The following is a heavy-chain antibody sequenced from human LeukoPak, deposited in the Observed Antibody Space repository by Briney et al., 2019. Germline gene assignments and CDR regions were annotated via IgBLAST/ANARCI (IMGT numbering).Heavy chain of an antibody. J-gene: IGHJ4*02. Sequence: GGSLRLSCAASGFTFNNAWMAWVRQAPGKGLEWVGRIYTKPDGATTDYAAPVKGRFTISGDASKNTLYLQMNSLTTDDTAVYYCTTYTSGCCNHWGQGTLVIVSS. CDR3: TTYTSGCCNH. D-gene: IGHD6-19*01. V-gene: IGHV3-15*01. CDR2: IYTKPDGATT. CDR1: GFTFNNAW.